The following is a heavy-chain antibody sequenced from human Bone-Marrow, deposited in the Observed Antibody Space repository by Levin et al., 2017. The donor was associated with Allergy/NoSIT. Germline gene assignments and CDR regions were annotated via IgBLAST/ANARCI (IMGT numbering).Heavy chain of an antibody. D-gene: IGHD2/OR15-2a*01. J-gene: IGHJ3*02. Sequence: PSETLSLTCAASGFTFSSYAMSWVRQAPGKGLEWVSGSSASGGGTYYADSVQGRFITSRDNSKNTLYLQMNSLRAEDTAVYYCAKDKQSLSGVRAFDIWGQGTMVTVSS. CDR1: GFTFSSYA. CDR2: SSASGGGT. CDR3: AKDKQSLSGVRAFDI. V-gene: IGHV3-23*01.